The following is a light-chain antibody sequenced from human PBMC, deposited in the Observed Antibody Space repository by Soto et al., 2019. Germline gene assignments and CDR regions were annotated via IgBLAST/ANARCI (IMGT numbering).Light chain of an antibody. CDR1: QSVSNNY. Sequence: IVLTQSLGKLSLSPGERATLSCRASQSVSNNYLAWYQQKPGQAPRLLIYDASNRATGIPARFSGSGSGTDFTLTISSLEPEDFAVYYCQERSKWPLTFGGGTKVDI. J-gene: IGKJ4*01. CDR3: QERSKWPLT. CDR2: DAS. V-gene: IGKV3-11*01.